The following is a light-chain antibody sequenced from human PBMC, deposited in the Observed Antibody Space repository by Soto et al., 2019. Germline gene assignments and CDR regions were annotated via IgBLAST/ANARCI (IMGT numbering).Light chain of an antibody. CDR2: DAS. J-gene: IGKJ4*01. Sequence: EIVLTQSPATLSLSPGERATLSCRASQSIRSYLAWYQQKPGQAPRLLIYDASNRATGIPARFSGSVSGTDFTLTISSLEPEDFAVYYCQQRSDWPPLTCGGGTKVEIK. V-gene: IGKV3-11*01. CDR1: QSIRSY. CDR3: QQRSDWPPLT.